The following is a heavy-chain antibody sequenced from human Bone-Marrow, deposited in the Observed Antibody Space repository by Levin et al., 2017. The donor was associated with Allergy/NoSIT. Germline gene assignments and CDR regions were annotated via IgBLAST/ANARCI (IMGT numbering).Heavy chain of an antibody. CDR3: ARDKGAVGGSDY. CDR1: GYTFTFYF. D-gene: IGHD2-15*01. J-gene: IGHJ4*02. Sequence: EASVKVSCKASGYTFTFYFIHWVRQAPGQGLEWMGRISPTNGDTKYAQKFQDRVTMTRDTSISTAYMDLSSLRSDDTAVYYCARDKGAVGGSDYWGQGTLVTVSS. V-gene: IGHV1-2*06. CDR2: ISPTNGDT.